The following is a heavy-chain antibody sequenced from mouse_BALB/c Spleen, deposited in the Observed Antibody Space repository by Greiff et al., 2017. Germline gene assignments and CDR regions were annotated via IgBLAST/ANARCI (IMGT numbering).Heavy chain of an antibody. Sequence: QVQLKQSGAELVKPGASVKLSCTASGYTFTSYYMYWVKQRPGQGLEWIGEINPSNGGTNFNEKFKSKATLTVDKSSSTAYMQLSSLTSEDSAVYYCTKLDYWGQGTTLTVSA. V-gene: IGHV1S81*02. CDR2: INPSNGGT. CDR1: GYTFTSYY. J-gene: IGHJ2*01. CDR3: TKLDY.